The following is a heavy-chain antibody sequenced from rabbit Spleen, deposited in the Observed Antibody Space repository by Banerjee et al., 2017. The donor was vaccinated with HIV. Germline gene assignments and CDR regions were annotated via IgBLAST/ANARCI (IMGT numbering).Heavy chain of an antibody. CDR3: ARGSATMTMVIIGFYLSL. Sequence: QSLEESGGDLVKPGASLTLTCTASGFSFSSSYYMCWVRQAPGKGLECIACIYADSSGSTYYASGTKGRFTIPKTSSTAVTLQMATLTAADTATYFCARGSATMTMVIIGFYLSLWGPGTLVTVS. CDR1: GFSFSSSYY. V-gene: IGHV1S40*01. CDR2: IYADSSGST. D-gene: IGHD2-1*01. J-gene: IGHJ4*01.